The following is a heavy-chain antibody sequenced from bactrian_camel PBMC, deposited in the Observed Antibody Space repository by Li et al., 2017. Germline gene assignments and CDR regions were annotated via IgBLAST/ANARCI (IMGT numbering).Heavy chain of an antibody. D-gene: IGHD2*01. CDR2: IISDVRT. J-gene: IGHJ4*01. CDR3: NPRGRDGSCGGDELLLDY. V-gene: IGHV3S53*01. Sequence: GKGREGVAGIISDVRTAYADSVKGRFTISQNNAKNAVYLQMNTLKPEDTAMYYCNPRGRDGSCGGDELLLDYWGQGTQVTVSS.